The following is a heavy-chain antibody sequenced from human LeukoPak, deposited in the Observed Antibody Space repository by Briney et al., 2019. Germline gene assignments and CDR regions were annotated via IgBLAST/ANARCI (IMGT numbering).Heavy chain of an antibody. J-gene: IGHJ4*02. D-gene: IGHD5/OR15-5a*01. CDR2: ISSSSSYI. CDR3: ARLYECFDY. CDR1: GGSISSSS. V-gene: IGHV3-21*01. Sequence: ETLSLTCTVSGGSISSSSYYWGWIRQPPGKGLEWVSSISSSSSYIYYADSVKGRFTISRDNAKNSLYLQMNSLRAEDTAVYYCARLYECFDYWGQGTLVTVSS.